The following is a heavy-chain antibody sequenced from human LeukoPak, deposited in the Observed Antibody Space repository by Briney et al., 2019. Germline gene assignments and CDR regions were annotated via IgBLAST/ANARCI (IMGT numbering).Heavy chain of an antibody. CDR1: GFNFRSYG. D-gene: IGHD6-19*01. CDR2: IWYDGSNK. CDR3: ARDGYPYSSGWYYFDY. V-gene: IGHV3-33*01. Sequence: PGRSLRLSCAASGFNFRSYGMHWVRQAPGKGLEWVAVIWYDGSNKYYADSAKGRFTVSRDNSKSTLYLQMNSLRAEDTAVYYCARDGYPYSSGWYYFDYWGQGTLVTVSS. J-gene: IGHJ4*02.